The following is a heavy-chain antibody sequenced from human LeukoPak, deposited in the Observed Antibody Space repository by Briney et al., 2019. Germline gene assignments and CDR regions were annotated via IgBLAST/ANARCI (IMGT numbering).Heavy chain of an antibody. CDR1: GASISSYY. CDR3: ARESSGYDWSGYYYYYMDV. D-gene: IGHD5-12*01. CDR2: VYTSGST. J-gene: IGHJ6*03. V-gene: IGHV4-4*07. Sequence: SETLSLTCTVSGASISSYYWSWIRQPAGKGLEWIGRVYTSGSTDYNPSLKSRVTMSVDTSKNQFSLTLTSVTAADTAVYFCARESSGYDWSGYYYYYMDVWGKGTTVTVSS.